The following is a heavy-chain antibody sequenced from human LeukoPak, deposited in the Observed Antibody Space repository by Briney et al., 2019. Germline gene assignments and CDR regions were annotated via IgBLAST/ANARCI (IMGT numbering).Heavy chain of an antibody. CDR3: AKDSYYDYVWGSYRYTNQFDY. CDR2: ISWNSGSI. Sequence: PGGSLRLSCAASGFTFDDYAMHWVRQAPGKGLEWVSGISWNSGSIGYADSVKGRFTISRDNAENSLYLQMNSLRAEDTAVYYCAKDSYYDYVWGSYRYTNQFDYWGQGTLVTVSS. D-gene: IGHD3-16*02. CDR1: GFTFDDYA. V-gene: IGHV3-9*01. J-gene: IGHJ4*02.